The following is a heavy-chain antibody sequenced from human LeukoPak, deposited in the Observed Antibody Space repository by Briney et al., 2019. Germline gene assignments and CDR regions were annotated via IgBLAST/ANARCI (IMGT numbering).Heavy chain of an antibody. CDR2: IYYSGNT. Sequence: PSQTLSLTCTVSGGSISSGGYYWSWIRQQPGKGLEWIGYIYYSGNTYYNPSLKSRVTISVDTSKNQFSLNLTSVTAADTAVYYCARYCSSTTCRWFDPWGQGTLVTVSS. V-gene: IGHV4-31*03. CDR1: GGSISSGGYY. CDR3: ARYCSSTTCRWFDP. J-gene: IGHJ5*02. D-gene: IGHD2-2*01.